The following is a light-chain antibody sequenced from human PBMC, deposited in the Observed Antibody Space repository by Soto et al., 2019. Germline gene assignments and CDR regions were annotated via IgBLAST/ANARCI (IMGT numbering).Light chain of an antibody. CDR1: QGISSY. CDR3: QQYYSYPLT. CDR2: AAS. J-gene: IGKJ4*01. V-gene: IGKV1-8*01. Sequence: AIRMTQSPSSLSASTGDRVTITCRARQGISSYLAWYRQKPGKAPKLLIYAASTLQSGVPSRFSGSGSGTDFTLTISCLQSEDFATYYCQQYYSYPLTFGGGTKVDIK.